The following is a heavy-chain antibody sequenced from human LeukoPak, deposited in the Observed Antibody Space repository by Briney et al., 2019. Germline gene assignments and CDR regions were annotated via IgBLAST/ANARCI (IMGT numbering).Heavy chain of an antibody. D-gene: IGHD6-13*01. V-gene: IGHV3-30-3*01. CDR1: GFTFSSYA. J-gene: IGHJ4*02. CDR2: ISYDGSNK. CDR3: ARDGAPRVYSSDWYYVDY. Sequence: PGGSLRLSCAASGFTFSSYAMHWVRQAPGKGLEWVAVISYDGSNKYYADSVKGRFTISRDNSKNTLYLQMNSLRAEDAAVYYCARDGAPRVYSSDWYYVDYWGQGTLVTVSS.